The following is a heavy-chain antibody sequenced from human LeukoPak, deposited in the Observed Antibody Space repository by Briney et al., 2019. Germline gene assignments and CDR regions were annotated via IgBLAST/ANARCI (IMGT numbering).Heavy chain of an antibody. CDR3: AGASLSYRDTPMVTN. D-gene: IGHD5-18*01. J-gene: IGHJ4*02. Sequence: PSETLSLTCTVSGGSVSSGSNYWSWIRQPPGKRLEWIGYIYYSGSTNYNPSLNSRVTISLDTSKNQFSLKLASLTAADTAVYYCAGASLSYRDTPMVTNWGQGTLVTVSS. CDR2: IYYSGST. CDR1: GGSVSSGSNY. V-gene: IGHV4-61*01.